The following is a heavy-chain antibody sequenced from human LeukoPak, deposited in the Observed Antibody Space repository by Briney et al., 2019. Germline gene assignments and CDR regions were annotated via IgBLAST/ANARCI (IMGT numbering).Heavy chain of an antibody. J-gene: IGHJ6*04. CDR1: GGSFSGYY. V-gene: IGHV4-34*01. Sequence: SETLSLTCAVYGGSFSGYYWSWIRQPPGRGMEWIGEINHSGSTNYNPSLKSQVTISVDPSKNQFSLKLSAVTAADTAVYYCARLVVVPAAIRTPLDVWGKGTTVTVSS. CDR2: INHSGST. D-gene: IGHD2-2*02. CDR3: ARLVVVPAAIRTPLDV.